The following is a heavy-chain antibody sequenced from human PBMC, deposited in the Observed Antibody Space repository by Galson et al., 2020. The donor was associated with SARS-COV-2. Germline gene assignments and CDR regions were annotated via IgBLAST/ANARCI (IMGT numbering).Heavy chain of an antibody. J-gene: IGHJ5*02. CDR3: AREISNCTNGVCYAGGRWFLSDKGGPVHWFDP. CDR1: GYTFTGYY. V-gene: IGHV1-2*02. D-gene: IGHD2-8*01. CDR2: INPNSGGT. Sequence: ASVKVSCKASGYTFTGYYMHWVRQAPGQGLEWMGWINPNSGGTNYAQKFQGRVTMTRDTSISTAYMELGRLRSDDTAVYYCAREISNCTNGVCYAGGRWFLSDKGGPVHWFDPWGQGTLVTVSS.